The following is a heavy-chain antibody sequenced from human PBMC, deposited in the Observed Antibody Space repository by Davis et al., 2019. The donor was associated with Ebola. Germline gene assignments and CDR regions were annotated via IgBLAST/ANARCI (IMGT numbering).Heavy chain of an antibody. D-gene: IGHD3-3*01. CDR2: INAGNGNT. CDR3: ARFMGYDYYYYGMDV. J-gene: IGHJ6*02. CDR1: GYTFTSYA. Sequence: ASVKVSCKASGYTFTSYAMHWVRQAPGQRLEWMGWINAGNGNTKYSQKFQGRVTITRDTSASTAYMELSSLRSDDTAVYYCARFMGYDYYYYGMDVWGQGTTVTVSS. V-gene: IGHV1-3*01.